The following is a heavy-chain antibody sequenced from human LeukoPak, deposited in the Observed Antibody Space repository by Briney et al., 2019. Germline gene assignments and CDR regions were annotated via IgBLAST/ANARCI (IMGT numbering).Heavy chain of an antibody. CDR1: GFTFSSYS. CDR2: ISSSSSYI. D-gene: IGHD6-19*01. J-gene: IGHJ4*02. CDR3: ARGGSSGWYLRSFDY. Sequence: GGSLRLSCAASGFTFSSYSMNWVRQAPGKGLEWVSSISSSSSYIYYADSVKGRFTISRDNAKNSLYLQMNSLRSDDTAVYYCARGGSSGWYLRSFDYWGQGTLVTVSS. V-gene: IGHV3-21*04.